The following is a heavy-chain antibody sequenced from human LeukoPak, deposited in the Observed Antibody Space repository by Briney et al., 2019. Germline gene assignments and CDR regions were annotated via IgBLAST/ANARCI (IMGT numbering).Heavy chain of an antibody. CDR2: IIPIFGTA. D-gene: IGHD2-21*01. Sequence: GASVKVSCKASGGTFSSYAISWVRQAPGQGLEWMGGIIPIFGTANYAQKFQGRVTITADESTSTAYMELSSLRSEDTAVYYCAREYILEGMTPGYYYGMDVWGKGTTVTVSS. J-gene: IGHJ6*04. V-gene: IGHV1-69*01. CDR1: GGTFSSYA. CDR3: AREYILEGMTPGYYYGMDV.